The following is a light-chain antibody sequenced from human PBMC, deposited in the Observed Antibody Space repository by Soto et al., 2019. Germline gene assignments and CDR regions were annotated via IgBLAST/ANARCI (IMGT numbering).Light chain of an antibody. J-gene: IGKJ4*01. V-gene: IGKV3-15*01. CDR1: QSVRSN. CDR2: GAS. Sequence: EIVMTQSPGTLSVSPGESATLSCRASQSVRSNLAWYQQKPGQAPSLLIYGASTRATGIPARFSGSGSGTEFTLTISSLQSEDFAVYYCHQYNMWPPLIFGGGTKVEIK. CDR3: HQYNMWPPLI.